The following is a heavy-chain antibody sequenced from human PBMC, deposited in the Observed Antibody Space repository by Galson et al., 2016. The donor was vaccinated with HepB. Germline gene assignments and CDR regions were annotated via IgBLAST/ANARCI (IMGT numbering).Heavy chain of an antibody. CDR1: GYTFTAYA. D-gene: IGHD2-8*02. J-gene: IGHJ3*02. Sequence: SVKVSCKASGYTFTAYAIHWVRQAPGQRLEWMAWINTAKGDTRYSQKLQGRVTLTRDTSATTAPMELSSLRSEDTAVYSCARRLVGSYGNAFDIWGQGTLVTVSS. V-gene: IGHV1-3*04. CDR2: INTAKGDT. CDR3: ARRLVGSYGNAFDI.